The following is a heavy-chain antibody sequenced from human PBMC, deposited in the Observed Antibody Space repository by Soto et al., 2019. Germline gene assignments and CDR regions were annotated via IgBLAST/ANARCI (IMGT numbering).Heavy chain of an antibody. V-gene: IGHV3-30*18. CDR3: AKGVDYYDYVWGSYQDY. CDR1: GFTFSSYG. J-gene: IGHJ4*02. CDR2: ISYDGSNK. D-gene: IGHD3-16*02. Sequence: QVQLVESGGGVVQPGRSLRLSCAASGFTFSSYGMHWVREAPGKGLEWVAVISYDGSNKYYADSVKGRFTISRDNSKNTLYLQMNSLRAEDTAVYYCAKGVDYYDYVWGSYQDYWGQGTLVTVSS.